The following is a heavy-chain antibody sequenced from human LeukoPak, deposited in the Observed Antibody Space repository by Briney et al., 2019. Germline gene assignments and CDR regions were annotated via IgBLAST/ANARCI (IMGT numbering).Heavy chain of an antibody. CDR1: GFTFSSYA. Sequence: GGSLRLSCAASGFTFSSYAMHWVRQAPGKGLEWVAVISYDGSNKYYADSVKGRFTISRDNSKNTLYLQMNSLRAEDTAVYYCAKDYYGSGSYYPRNYFDYWGQGTLVTVSS. J-gene: IGHJ4*02. V-gene: IGHV3-30-3*02. CDR2: ISYDGSNK. D-gene: IGHD3-10*01. CDR3: AKDYYGSGSYYPRNYFDY.